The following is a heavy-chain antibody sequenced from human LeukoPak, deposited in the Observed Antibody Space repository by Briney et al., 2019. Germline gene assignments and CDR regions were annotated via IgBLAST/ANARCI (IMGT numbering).Heavy chain of an antibody. J-gene: IGHJ4*02. CDR2: INHCGST. CDR3: ARRRYYDYVWGSYRHQPIDY. Sequence: SETLSLICAVYGGSFSGYYWSWIRQPPGKGLEWIGEINHCGSTNYNPSLKSRVTISVDTSKNQFSLKLSSVTAADTAVYYCARRRYYDYVWGSYRHQPIDYWGQGTLVTVSS. D-gene: IGHD3-16*02. V-gene: IGHV4-34*01. CDR1: GGSFSGYY.